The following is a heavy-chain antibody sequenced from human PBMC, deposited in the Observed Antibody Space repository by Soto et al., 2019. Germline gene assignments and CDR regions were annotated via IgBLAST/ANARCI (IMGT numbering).Heavy chain of an antibody. V-gene: IGHV3-53*01. CDR3: ARGHSDIQLWLPDHYYYYSGMDD. D-gene: IGHD5-18*01. J-gene: IGHJ6*02. CDR2: MYSGGST. CDR1: GFDVSSNS. Sequence: PGGSLRLSGAASGFDVSSNSMRWVRQPPGNWLERVSVMYSGGSTYYADSVKGRFTISRDNSKNTLYLQMISLRAEDTAVYYCARGHSDIQLWLPDHYYYYSGMDDWGQGAPVSVS.